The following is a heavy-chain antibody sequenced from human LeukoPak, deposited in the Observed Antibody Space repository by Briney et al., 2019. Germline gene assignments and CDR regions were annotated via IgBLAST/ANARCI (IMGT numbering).Heavy chain of an antibody. CDR1: GYTFTSHG. Sequence: ASVKVSRKASGYTFTSHGISWVRQAPGQGLEWMGWISAYNGNTNYAQKLQGRVTMTTDTSTSTAYMELRSLRSDDTAVYYCASGGIVVVPAAHDAFDIWGQGTMVTVSS. V-gene: IGHV1-18*01. CDR3: ASGGIVVVPAAHDAFDI. D-gene: IGHD2-2*01. J-gene: IGHJ3*02. CDR2: ISAYNGNT.